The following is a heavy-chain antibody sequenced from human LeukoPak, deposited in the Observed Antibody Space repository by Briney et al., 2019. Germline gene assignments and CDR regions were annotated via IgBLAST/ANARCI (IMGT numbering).Heavy chain of an antibody. CDR1: GGTFSSYA. D-gene: IGHD2-15*01. V-gene: IGHV1-69*04. CDR2: IIPIFGIA. Sequence: SVKVSCKASGGTFSSYAISWVRQAPGQGLEWMGRIIPIFGIANYAQKFQGRVTITADKSTSAAYMELSSLRSEDTAVYYCARDLGYCSGGSCYSLREGWFDPWGQGTLVTVSS. CDR3: ARDLGYCSGGSCYSLREGWFDP. J-gene: IGHJ5*02.